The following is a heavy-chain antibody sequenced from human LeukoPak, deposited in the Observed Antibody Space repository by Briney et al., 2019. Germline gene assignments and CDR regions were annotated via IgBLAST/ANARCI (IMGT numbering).Heavy chain of an antibody. D-gene: IGHD6-13*01. Sequence: SVKVSCKASVGTFSSYAISGVRQAPGQGLEWMGGIIPIFGTANYAQKFQGRVTITADESTSTAYMELSSLRSEDTAVYYCACEQLAPTNFDYWGQGTLVTVSS. V-gene: IGHV1-69*01. CDR2: IIPIFGTA. CDR1: VGTFSSYA. CDR3: ACEQLAPTNFDY. J-gene: IGHJ4*02.